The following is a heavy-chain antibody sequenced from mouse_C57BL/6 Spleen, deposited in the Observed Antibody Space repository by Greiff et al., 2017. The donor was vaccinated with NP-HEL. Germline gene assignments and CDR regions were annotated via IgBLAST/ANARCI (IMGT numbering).Heavy chain of an antibody. D-gene: IGHD3-2*02. V-gene: IGHV5-4*01. CDR3: ARDQATFGY. Sequence: EVMLVESGGGLVKPGGSLKLSCAASGFTFSSYAMSWVRQTPEKRLEWVATISDGGSYTYYPDNVKGRFTISRDNAKNNLYLQMSHLKSEDTAMYYCARDQATFGYWGQGTTLTVSS. J-gene: IGHJ2*01. CDR2: ISDGGSYT. CDR1: GFTFSSYA.